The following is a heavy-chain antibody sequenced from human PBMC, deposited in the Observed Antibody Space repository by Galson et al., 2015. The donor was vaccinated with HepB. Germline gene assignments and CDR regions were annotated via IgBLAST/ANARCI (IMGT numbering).Heavy chain of an antibody. CDR2: ISGSGITT. V-gene: IGHV3-23*01. Sequence: SLRLSCAASGFTFSTYAMSWVRQAPGKGLEWVSTISGSGITTYYADSVKGRFTISRDNSKNTLYLQMNSLRVEDTAVYHCAKDGGRGYTYGPNWFDPWGQGTLVTVSS. D-gene: IGHD5-18*01. J-gene: IGHJ5*02. CDR3: AKDGGRGYTYGPNWFDP. CDR1: GFTFSTYA.